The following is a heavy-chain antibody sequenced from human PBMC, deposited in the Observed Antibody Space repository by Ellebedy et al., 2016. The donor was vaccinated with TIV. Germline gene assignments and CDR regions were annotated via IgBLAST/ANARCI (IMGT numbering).Heavy chain of an antibody. CDR2: FGSSDERT. Sequence: GESLKISXAASGFTFSSCALSWVRQAPGKGLEWVSSFGSSDERTYYVDSVRGRFTISRDKSKNTVSLQMDSLRIEDTAVYYCVRDRVGGFDHWGQGTLVTVSS. V-gene: IGHV3-23*01. CDR1: GFTFSSCA. CDR3: VRDRVGGFDH. D-gene: IGHD1-26*01. J-gene: IGHJ5*02.